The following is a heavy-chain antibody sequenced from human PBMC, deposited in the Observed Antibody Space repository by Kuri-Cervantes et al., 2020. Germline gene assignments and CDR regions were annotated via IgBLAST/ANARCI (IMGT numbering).Heavy chain of an antibody. V-gene: IGHV3-23*01. CDR3: AKDIGDYYPPIFDY. D-gene: IGHD4-17*01. J-gene: IGHJ4*02. Sequence: GESLKISCAASGFTFSSYAMSWVRQAPGKGLEWVSAISGSGGSTYYADSVKGRFTISRDNSKNSLYLHMNSLRAEDTALYYCAKDIGDYYPPIFDYWGQGTLVTVSS. CDR2: ISGSGGST. CDR1: GFTFSSYA.